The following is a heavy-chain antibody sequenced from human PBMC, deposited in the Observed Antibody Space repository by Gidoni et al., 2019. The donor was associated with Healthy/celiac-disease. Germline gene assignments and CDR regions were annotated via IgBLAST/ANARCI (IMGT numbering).Heavy chain of an antibody. CDR2: ISSSSSYT. D-gene: IGHD2-15*01. V-gene: IGHV3-11*06. Sequence: QVQLVESGGGLVKPGGSLRLSCAASGFTFSDYYISWIRQAPGKGLEWVSYISSSSSYTNYADSVKGRFTIARDNAKNSLYLQMNSLRDEDTAVYYCARDQGSKGCSGGSCYSDAFDIWGQGTMVTVSS. CDR3: ARDQGSKGCSGGSCYSDAFDI. J-gene: IGHJ3*02. CDR1: GFTFSDYY.